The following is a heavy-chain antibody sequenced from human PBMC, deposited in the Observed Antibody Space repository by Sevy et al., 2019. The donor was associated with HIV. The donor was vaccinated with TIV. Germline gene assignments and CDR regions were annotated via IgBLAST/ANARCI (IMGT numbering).Heavy chain of an antibody. CDR1: GFTFSSYS. J-gene: IGHJ4*02. V-gene: IGHV3-21*01. CDR3: ARDSQHYYDSSGPYFWGDY. Sequence: GGSLRLSCAASGFTFSSYSMNWVRQAPGKGLEWVSSISSSSSYIYYADSLKGRFTISRDNAKNSLYLQMNSLRAEDTAVYYCARDSQHYYDSSGPYFWGDYWGQGTLVTVSS. D-gene: IGHD3-22*01. CDR2: ISSSSSYI.